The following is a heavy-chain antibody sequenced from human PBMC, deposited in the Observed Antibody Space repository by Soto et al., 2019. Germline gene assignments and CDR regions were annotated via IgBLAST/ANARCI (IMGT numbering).Heavy chain of an antibody. CDR1: GFTFSTYA. V-gene: IGHV3-64D*06. J-gene: IGHJ3*02. Sequence: GSLRLSCSASGFTFSTYAMHWVRQAPGKGLEYVSAISSNGGSTYYADSVKGRFTISRDNSKNTLYLQMSSLRAEDAAVYYCVKAYPSSWYHRAFDIWGQGTLVTVSS. D-gene: IGHD6-13*01. CDR3: VKAYPSSWYHRAFDI. CDR2: ISSNGGST.